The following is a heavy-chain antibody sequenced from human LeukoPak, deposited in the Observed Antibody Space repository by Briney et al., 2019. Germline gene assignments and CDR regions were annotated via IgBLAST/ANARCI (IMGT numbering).Heavy chain of an antibody. CDR3: VRPSLLLFHFDY. CDR2: IYYSGST. D-gene: IGHD3-22*01. J-gene: IGHJ4*02. V-gene: IGHV4-39*01. Sequence: SETLSLTCTVSGGSISRNSYYWGWIRQPPGKGLEWIGSIYYSGSTYCNPSLKSRVTISVDTSKTQFSLKLSSVTAADTAVYYCVRPSLLLFHFDYWGQGTQVTVSS. CDR1: GGSISRNSYY.